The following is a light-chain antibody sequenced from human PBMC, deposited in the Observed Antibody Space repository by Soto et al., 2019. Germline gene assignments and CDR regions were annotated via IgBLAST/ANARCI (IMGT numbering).Light chain of an antibody. J-gene: IGKJ2*01. CDR2: DAS. CDR1: QSISSY. V-gene: IGKV3-11*01. CDR3: QQSHNWYT. Sequence: IVLTQSPATLSLSPGERATLSCRASQSISSYLAWYQQKPGQAPRLLIYDASNRATGIPARFSGSGSGTDFTLTIDSLQSEDFAVYYCQQSHNWYTFGQGTKVDIK.